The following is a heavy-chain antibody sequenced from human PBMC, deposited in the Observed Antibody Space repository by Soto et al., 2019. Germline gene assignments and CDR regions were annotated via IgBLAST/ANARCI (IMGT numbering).Heavy chain of an antibody. D-gene: IGHD2-2*01. V-gene: IGHV4-4*02. J-gene: IGHJ5*02. CDR2: IYHSGST. Sequence: QVQLQESGPGLVKPSRTLSLTCVVSGGSISSFNWWSWVRQPPGKGLEWIGEIYHSGSTNYNPSLKSRVTISVDKSKNQFSLRLSSVTAADTAVYYCAVVPPAMGSNWFDPWGQGALVTVSS. CDR1: GGSISSFNW. CDR3: AVVPPAMGSNWFDP.